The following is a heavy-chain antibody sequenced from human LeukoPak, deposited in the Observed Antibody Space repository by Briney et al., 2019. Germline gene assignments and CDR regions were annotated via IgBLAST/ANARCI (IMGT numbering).Heavy chain of an antibody. D-gene: IGHD2-8*01. J-gene: IGHJ4*02. CDR3: SRENGAFSPFGY. Sequence: PSETLSLTCGVSGGSISNTNWWSWVRQPPGQGLEWIGEISLTGLTHYNPSLESRVTVSLDKSKNQLSLNLTSVTAADTAVYYCSRENGAFSPFGYWGQGTLVTVLS. CDR2: ISLTGLT. CDR1: GGSISNTNW. V-gene: IGHV4-4*02.